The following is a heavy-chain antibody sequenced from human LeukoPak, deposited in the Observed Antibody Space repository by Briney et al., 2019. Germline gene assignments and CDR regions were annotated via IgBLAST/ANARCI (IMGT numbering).Heavy chain of an antibody. Sequence: SETLSLTCAVYGGSFSGYYWSWIRQPPGKGLEWIGEINHSGSTNYNPSLKSRVTISVDTSKNQFSLKLNSVTAADTAVYYCAREVAAAAPFGYWGQGTLVTVSS. CDR2: INHSGST. V-gene: IGHV4-34*01. J-gene: IGHJ4*02. CDR3: AREVAAAAPFGY. CDR1: GGSFSGYY. D-gene: IGHD6-13*01.